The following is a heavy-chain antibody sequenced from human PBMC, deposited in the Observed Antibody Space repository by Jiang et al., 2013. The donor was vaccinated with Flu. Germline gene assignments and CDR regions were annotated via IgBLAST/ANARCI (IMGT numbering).Heavy chain of an antibody. V-gene: IGHV3-23*04. D-gene: IGHD3-10*01. Sequence: LVESGGGLVRPGGSLRLSCTVSGLNFANYAMSWVRQPPGKGLEWVSSISFTVGTTYYTDSVKGRFVISRDNSKSTLYLHMSSLRVEDTAVYHCANSAIGFQNWFDPWGQGTLVTVSS. CDR3: ANSAIGFQNWFDP. J-gene: IGHJ5*02. CDR1: GLNFANYA. CDR2: ISFTVGTT.